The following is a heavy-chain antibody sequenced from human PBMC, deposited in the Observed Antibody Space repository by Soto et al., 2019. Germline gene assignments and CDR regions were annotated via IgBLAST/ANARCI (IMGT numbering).Heavy chain of an antibody. CDR2: IYYSGST. CDR3: ARDKIPGLLDYYYGMGV. J-gene: IGHJ6*02. V-gene: IGHV4-31*03. D-gene: IGHD1-26*01. CDR1: GGSISSGGYY. Sequence: SETLSLTCTVSGGSISSGGYYWSWIRQHPGKGLEWIGYIYYSGSTYYNPSLKSRVTISVDTSKNQFSLKLSSVTAADTAVYYCARDKIPGLLDYYYGMGVWGQGTTVTVSS.